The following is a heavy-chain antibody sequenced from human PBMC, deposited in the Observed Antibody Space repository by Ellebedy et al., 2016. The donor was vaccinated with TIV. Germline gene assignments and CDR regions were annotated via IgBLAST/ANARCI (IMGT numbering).Heavy chain of an antibody. J-gene: IGHJ4*02. Sequence: AASVKVSCKASGYTFTSYAMNWVRQAPGQGLEWMGWINTNTGNPTYAQAFTGRFVFSLDTSVSTAYLQISSLKAEDTAVYYCARNHYDFLTAYAHPPNYWGQGTLVTVS. V-gene: IGHV7-4-1*02. CDR3: ARNHYDFLTAYAHPPNY. CDR1: GYTFTSYA. D-gene: IGHD3-9*01. CDR2: INTNTGNP.